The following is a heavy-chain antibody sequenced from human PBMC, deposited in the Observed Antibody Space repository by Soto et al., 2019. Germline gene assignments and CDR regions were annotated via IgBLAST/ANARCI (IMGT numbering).Heavy chain of an antibody. CDR3: ARLYSGYDRRRDY. J-gene: IGHJ4*02. Sequence: ETLSLTCTVSGGSISSYYWSWIRQPPGKGLEWIGYIYYSGSTNYNPSLKSRVTISVDTSKNQFSLKLSSVTAADTAVYYCARLYSGYDRRRDYWGQGTLVTVSS. D-gene: IGHD5-12*01. V-gene: IGHV4-59*08. CDR1: GGSISSYY. CDR2: IYYSGST.